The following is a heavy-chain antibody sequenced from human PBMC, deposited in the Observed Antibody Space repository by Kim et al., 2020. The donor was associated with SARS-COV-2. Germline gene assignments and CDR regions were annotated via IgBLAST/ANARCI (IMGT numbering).Heavy chain of an antibody. CDR1: GFTFSSYA. CDR3: ATGMRRVGITMVRGVILGMDD. CDR2: ISGSGGST. D-gene: IGHD3-10*01. V-gene: IGHV3-23*01. J-gene: IGHJ6*02. Sequence: GGSLRLSCAASGFTFSSYAMSWVRQAPGKGLEWVSAISGSGGSTYYADSVKGRFTISRDNSKNTLYLQMTSVRAEDTAVYYCATGMRRVGITMVRGVILGMDDWGQGTTVTVSS.